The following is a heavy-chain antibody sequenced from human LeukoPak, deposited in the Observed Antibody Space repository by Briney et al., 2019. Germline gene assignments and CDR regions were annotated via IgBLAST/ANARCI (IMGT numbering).Heavy chain of an antibody. D-gene: IGHD2-2*01. CDR2: IWFDGSNK. J-gene: IGHJ6*03. V-gene: IGHV3-33*06. CDR1: GFTLSSYG. Sequence: PGGSLRLSCAASGFTLSSYGMHWVRQAPGKGLEWVAVIWFDGSNKYYADSVKGRFTISRDNSKNTLYLQMNSLRAEDTAVYYCAKALSCSSTSCYYYYYYMDVWGKRTTVTVSS. CDR3: AKALSCSSTSCYYYYYYMDV.